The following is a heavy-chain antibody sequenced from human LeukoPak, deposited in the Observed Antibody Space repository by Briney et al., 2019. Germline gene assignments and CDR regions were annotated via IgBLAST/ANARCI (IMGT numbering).Heavy chain of an antibody. V-gene: IGHV1-24*01. CDR3: ATESLPYYDSSGYPNPFDY. CDR1: GYTLTELS. J-gene: IGHJ4*02. Sequence: GASVKVSCKVSGYTLTELSMHWARQAPGKGLEWMGGFDPEDGETIYAQKFQGRVTMTEDTSTDTAYMELSSLRSEDTAVYYCATESLPYYDSSGYPNPFDYWGQGTLVTVSS. CDR2: FDPEDGET. D-gene: IGHD3-22*01.